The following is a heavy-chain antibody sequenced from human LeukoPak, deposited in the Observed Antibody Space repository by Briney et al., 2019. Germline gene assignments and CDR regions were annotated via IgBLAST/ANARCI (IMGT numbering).Heavy chain of an antibody. V-gene: IGHV3-30*04. Sequence: SGGSLRLSCAASGFTFSSYAMHWVRQAPGKGLEWVAVISYDGGNKYYADSVKGRFTISRDNSKNTLYLQMNSLRAEDTAVYYCAELGITMIGGVWGKGTTVTISS. J-gene: IGHJ6*04. CDR2: ISYDGGNK. D-gene: IGHD3-10*02. CDR1: GFTFSSYA. CDR3: AELGITMIGGV.